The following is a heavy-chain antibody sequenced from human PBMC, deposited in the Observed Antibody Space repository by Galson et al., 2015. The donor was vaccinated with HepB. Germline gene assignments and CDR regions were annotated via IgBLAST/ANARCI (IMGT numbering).Heavy chain of an antibody. CDR1: GCIFGSYA. CDR2: ISGTGSRT. D-gene: IGHD6-13*01. J-gene: IGHJ4*02. CDR3: TKNSLGYSSSWFDY. Sequence: SLRLSCAASGCIFGSYAMSWVRQAPGKGLEWVSSISGTGSRTEYADSVKGRFTISRDNSRKTLYLQMNSLRAEDTAVYYCTKNSLGYSSSWFDYWGQGTLVTVSS. V-gene: IGHV3-23*01.